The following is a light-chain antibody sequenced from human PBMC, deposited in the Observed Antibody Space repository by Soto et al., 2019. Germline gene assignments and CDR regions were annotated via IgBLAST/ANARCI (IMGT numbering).Light chain of an antibody. V-gene: IGKV3-20*01. CDR2: GAS. Sequence: EIVLTQSPNTLSLSPWERAKFYCRASQSVSSGYLVWYQQKPGQAPRLLIYGASSRATGIPDRFSGSGSGTDFTLTISRLEPEDFAVYYCQQYGNSPPSVTFGPGTKVDIK. J-gene: IGKJ3*01. CDR3: QQYGNSPPSVT. CDR1: QSVSSGY.